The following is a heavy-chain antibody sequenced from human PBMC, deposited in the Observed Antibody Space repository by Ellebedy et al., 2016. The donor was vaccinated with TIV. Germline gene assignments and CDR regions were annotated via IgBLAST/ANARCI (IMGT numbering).Heavy chain of an antibody. Sequence: SETLSLTCTVSDGSVSSNNHFWTWIRQPPGKGLEWIGYVHQTGVTYSSPSLRSRISISLDTSKNEFSLELASVTAADTAVYYCARSYDFWSGYYFDYWGQGSLVTVSS. V-gene: IGHV4-30-4*02. J-gene: IGHJ4*02. CDR1: DGSVSSNNHF. D-gene: IGHD3-3*01. CDR3: ARSYDFWSGYYFDY. CDR2: VHQTGVT.